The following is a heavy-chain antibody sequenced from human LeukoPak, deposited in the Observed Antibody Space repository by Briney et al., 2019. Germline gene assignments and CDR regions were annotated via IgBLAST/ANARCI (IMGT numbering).Heavy chain of an antibody. CDR3: AKDPRAYYYDSSGYYYSPAVDY. V-gene: IGHV3-30*18. D-gene: IGHD3-22*01. J-gene: IGHJ4*02. CDR2: ISYDGSNK. Sequence: QPGGSLRLSCAASGFTFSSYGMHWVRQAPGKGLEWVAVISYDGSNKYYADSVKGRFTISRDNSKNTLYLQMNSLRAEDTAVYYCAKDPRAYYYDSSGYYYSPAVDYWGQGTLVTVST. CDR1: GFTFSSYG.